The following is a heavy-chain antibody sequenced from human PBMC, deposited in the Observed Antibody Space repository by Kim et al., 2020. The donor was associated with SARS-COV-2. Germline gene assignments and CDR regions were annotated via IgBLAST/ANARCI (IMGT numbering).Heavy chain of an antibody. CDR2: IKSKSDNYAT. V-gene: IGHV3-73*01. CDR1: GFTFSGSS. Sequence: GGSLRLSCAASGFTFSGSSVHWVRQASGKGLEWVGRIKSKSDNYATAYAASVKGRFSVSRDDSKNTAYLQMNSLKIEDTAVYYCTPGVGATSDYYSMGVWGQGTTVTVSS. J-gene: IGHJ6*02. CDR3: TPGVGATSDYYSMGV. D-gene: IGHD1-26*01.